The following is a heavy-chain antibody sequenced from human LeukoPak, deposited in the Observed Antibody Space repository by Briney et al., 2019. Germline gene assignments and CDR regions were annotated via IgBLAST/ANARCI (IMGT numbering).Heavy chain of an antibody. CDR1: GFTFSSYW. Sequence: PGGSLRLSCAASGFTFSSYWMTWVRQAPGKGLQWVANINQDGSEKYYVDSVKGRFTISRDNAKSSLYLQMKSLRIEDTAVYYCARYGALDYWGQGTLVTVSS. D-gene: IGHD4-17*01. CDR2: INQDGSEK. J-gene: IGHJ4*02. CDR3: ARYGALDY. V-gene: IGHV3-7*04.